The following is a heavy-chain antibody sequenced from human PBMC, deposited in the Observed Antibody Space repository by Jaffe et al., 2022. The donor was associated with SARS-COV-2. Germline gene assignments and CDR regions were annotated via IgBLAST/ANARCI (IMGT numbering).Heavy chain of an antibody. D-gene: IGHD1-26*01. CDR2: ISSSGSTI. J-gene: IGHJ6*02. CDR1: GFTFSSYE. Sequence: EVQLVESGGGLVQPGGSLRLSCAASGFTFSSYEMNWVRQAPGKGLEWVSYISSSGSTIYYADSVKGRFTISRDNAKNSLYLQMNSLRAEDTAVYYCAREQGRWELGLGGYGMDVWGQGTTVTVSS. CDR3: AREQGRWELGLGGYGMDV. V-gene: IGHV3-48*03.